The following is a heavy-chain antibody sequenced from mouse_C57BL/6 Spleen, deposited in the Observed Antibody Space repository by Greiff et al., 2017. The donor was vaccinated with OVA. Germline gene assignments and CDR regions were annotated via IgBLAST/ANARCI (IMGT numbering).Heavy chain of an antibody. Sequence: EVKLMESGGGLVQPGGSMKLSCVASGFTFSNYWMNWVRQSPEKGLEWVAQIRLKSDNYATHYAESVKGRLTISRDDSKRSVYLQMNNLRAEDTGIYYCTGGTGTTWFAYWGQGTLVTVSA. D-gene: IGHD4-1*01. V-gene: IGHV6-3*01. CDR1: GFTFSNYW. CDR2: IRLKSDNYAT. CDR3: TGGTGTTWFAY. J-gene: IGHJ3*01.